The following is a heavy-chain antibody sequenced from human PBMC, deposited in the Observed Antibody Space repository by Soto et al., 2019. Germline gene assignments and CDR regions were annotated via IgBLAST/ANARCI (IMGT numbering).Heavy chain of an antibody. V-gene: IGHV1-3*01. CDR1: GYTFTSYA. CDR3: ARDVAARPRGGVYYYYGMDG. D-gene: IGHD6-6*01. CDR2: INAGNGNT. J-gene: IGHJ6*02. Sequence: ASVKVSCKASGYTFTSYAMHWVRQAPGQRLEWMGWINAGNGNTKYSQKFQGRVTITRDTSASTAYMELSSLRSEDTAVYYCARDVAARPRGGVYYYYGMDGCGQGTTVTVSS.